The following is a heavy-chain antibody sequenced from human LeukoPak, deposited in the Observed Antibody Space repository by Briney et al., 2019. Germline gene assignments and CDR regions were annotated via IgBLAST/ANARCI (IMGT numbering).Heavy chain of an antibody. J-gene: IGHJ4*02. CDR3: ARDRGPTTVQCVTDY. CDR2: IYENGGTT. CDR1: GFTFRSHA. V-gene: IGHV3-23*01. Sequence: GGSLRLSCVGSGFTFRSHAMSWVRQAPEKGLEFVSGIYENGGTTYYADFVKGRFSISRDNSKNTLYLQMNSLTAEDTALYYCARDRGPTTVQCVTDYWGQGILVTVSS. D-gene: IGHD4-17*01.